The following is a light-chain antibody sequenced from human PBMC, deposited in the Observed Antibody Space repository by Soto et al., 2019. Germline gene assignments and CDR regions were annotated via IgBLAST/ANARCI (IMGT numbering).Light chain of an antibody. J-gene: IGKJ4*01. V-gene: IGKV3-20*01. CDR1: QHVTTTY. CDR2: GAS. CDR3: QQYDSSFT. Sequence: IVLTQSPATLSLSPGERATLSCTASQHVTTTYIAWYQQKFGQAPRLLIYGASTRATGTPDRFTGDGFGTDFTLTISRVEPEDFAVYYCQQYDSSFTFGGGTKVEMK.